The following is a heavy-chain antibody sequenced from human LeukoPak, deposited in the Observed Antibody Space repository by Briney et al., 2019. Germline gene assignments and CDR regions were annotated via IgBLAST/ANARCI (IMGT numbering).Heavy chain of an antibody. CDR2: IYTSGST. J-gene: IGHJ6*03. D-gene: IGHD3-3*01. Sequence: PSETLSLTCTVSGGPISSYYWSWIRQPPGKGLEWIGYIYTSGSTNYNPSLKSRVTISVDTSKNQFSLKLSSVTAADTAVYYCARAYYDFWSGYYTRYYYYYMDVWGKGTTVTVSS. V-gene: IGHV4-4*09. CDR1: GGPISSYY. CDR3: ARAYYDFWSGYYTRYYYYYMDV.